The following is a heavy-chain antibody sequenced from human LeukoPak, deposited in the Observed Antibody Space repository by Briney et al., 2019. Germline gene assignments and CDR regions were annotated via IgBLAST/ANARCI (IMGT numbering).Heavy chain of an antibody. D-gene: IGHD1-1*01. J-gene: IGHJ3*02. CDR2: FDPEDGET. CDR3: ATDRGRVDAFDI. V-gene: IGHV1-24*01. CDR1: GYTLTELS. Sequence: ASVKVPCKVSGYTLTELSMHWVRQAPGKGLEWMGGFDPEDGETIYAQKFQGRVTMTEDTSTDTAYMEPSSLRSEDTAVYYCATDRGRVDAFDIWGQGTMVTVSS.